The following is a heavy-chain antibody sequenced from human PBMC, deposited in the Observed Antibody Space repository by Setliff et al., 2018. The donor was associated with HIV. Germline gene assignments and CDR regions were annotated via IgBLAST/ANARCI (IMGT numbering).Heavy chain of an antibody. CDR3: VRDLTTIVTRKVFDI. V-gene: IGHV3-23*01. Sequence: PGGSLRLSCAASGFTFSNYAMSWVRQAPGEGLEWVSAILSTGERTFYADSVKGRFTISRDNSKNTLYVQMNSLRADDTAVYYCVRDLTTIVTRKVFDIWGQGTMVTVSS. J-gene: IGHJ3*02. D-gene: IGHD4-4*01. CDR2: ILSTGERT. CDR1: GFTFSNYA.